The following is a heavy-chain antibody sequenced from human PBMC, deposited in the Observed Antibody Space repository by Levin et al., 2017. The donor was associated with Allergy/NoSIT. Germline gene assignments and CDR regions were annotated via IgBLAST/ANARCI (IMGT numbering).Heavy chain of an antibody. J-gene: IGHJ4*02. V-gene: IGHV4-39*01. CDR3: ARHFFDSSGYYYPFDY. CDR1: GGSISSSSYY. Sequence: GSLRLSCTVSGGSISSSSYYWGWIRQPPGKGLEWIGSIYYSGSTYYNPSLKSRVTISVDTSKNQFSLKLSSVTAADTAVYYCARHFFDSSGYYYPFDYWGQGTLVTVSS. CDR2: IYYSGST. D-gene: IGHD3-22*01.